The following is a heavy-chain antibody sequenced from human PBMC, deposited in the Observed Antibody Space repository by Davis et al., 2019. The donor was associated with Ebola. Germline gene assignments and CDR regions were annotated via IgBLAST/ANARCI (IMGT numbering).Heavy chain of an antibody. J-gene: IGHJ4*02. D-gene: IGHD3-3*01. CDR3: ARSPSITIFGVVPHFDY. CDR1: GYNFNNDW. CDR2: VYPGDSDT. Sequence: GESLKISCKGSGYNFNNDWIGWVRQMPGKGLEWMGIVYPGDSDTRYSPSFQGQVTISADKSITTAYLQWSSLKASDTAIYYCARSPSITIFGVVPHFDYWGQGTLVTVSS. V-gene: IGHV5-51*01.